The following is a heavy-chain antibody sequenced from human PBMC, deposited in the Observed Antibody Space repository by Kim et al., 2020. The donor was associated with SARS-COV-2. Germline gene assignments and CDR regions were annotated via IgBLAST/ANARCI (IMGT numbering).Heavy chain of an antibody. D-gene: IGHD3-10*01. V-gene: IGHV3-30*04. CDR1: GFTFSSYA. J-gene: IGHJ6*02. Sequence: GGSLRLSCAASGFTFSSYAMHWVRQAPGKGLEWVAVISYDGSNKYYADSVKGRFTISRDNSKNTLYLQMNSLRAEDTAVYYCARAPGPPRGLWFGELLSPPLVSGMDVWGQGTTVTVSS. CDR3: ARAPGPPRGLWFGELLSPPLVSGMDV. CDR2: ISYDGSNK.